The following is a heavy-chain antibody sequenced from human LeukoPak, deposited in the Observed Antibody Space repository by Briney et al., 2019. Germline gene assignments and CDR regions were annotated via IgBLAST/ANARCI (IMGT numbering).Heavy chain of an antibody. CDR2: IYSGGST. J-gene: IGHJ4*02. Sequence: QPGGSLRLSCAASGFTVSSNCMSWVRQAPGKGLEWVSVIYSGGSTYYADSVKGRFTISRDNSKNTLYLQMNSLRAEDTAVYYCARGMVRGVIDFLDYWGQGTLVTVSS. V-gene: IGHV3-66*02. CDR3: ARGMVRGVIDFLDY. D-gene: IGHD3-10*01. CDR1: GFTVSSNC.